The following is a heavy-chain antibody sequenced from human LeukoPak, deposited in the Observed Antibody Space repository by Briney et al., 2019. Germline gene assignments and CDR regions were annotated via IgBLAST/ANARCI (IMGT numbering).Heavy chain of an antibody. D-gene: IGHD5-24*01. CDR3: AGSRRDGYNFDY. V-gene: IGHV4-30-4*08. CDR2: IYYSGST. CDR1: GGSISSGDYY. J-gene: IGHJ4*02. Sequence: SQTLSLTCTVSGGSISSGDYYWSWIRLPPGKGLEWIGYIYYSGSTYYNPPLKSRVTISVDTSKNQFSLKLSSVTAADTAVYYCAGSRRDGYNFDYWGQGTLVTVSS.